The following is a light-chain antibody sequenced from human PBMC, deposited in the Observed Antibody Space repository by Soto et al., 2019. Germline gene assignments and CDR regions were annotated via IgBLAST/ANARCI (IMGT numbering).Light chain of an antibody. CDR1: QDLRNW. V-gene: IGKV1D-12*01. CDR3: QQTNSFPLT. Sequence: DIQMTQSPSSVSASVGDRVTISCRATQDLRNWLVWYQQKPGKAPKLLIYAASDLQSGFPSRFSGSGFGADFTLTITSLQPEDFATYFCQQTNSFPLTFGGGTKVEIK. J-gene: IGKJ4*01. CDR2: AAS.